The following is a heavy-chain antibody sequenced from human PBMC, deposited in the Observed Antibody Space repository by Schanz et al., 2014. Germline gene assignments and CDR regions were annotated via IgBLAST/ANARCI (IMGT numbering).Heavy chain of an antibody. Sequence: EVKLLESGGHLVQPGGSLRLSCAASGFTFATYAMSWVRQAPGKGLEWVAAINGSGNATYYADSVKGRFTISRDNSRNTLFLQMKRLRVEDTAVYFCAKDPYDVLTGYQYYFDYWGPGRLVTVSS. D-gene: IGHD3-9*01. J-gene: IGHJ4*02. CDR2: INGSGNAT. CDR1: GFTFATYA. CDR3: AKDPYDVLTGYQYYFDY. V-gene: IGHV3-23*01.